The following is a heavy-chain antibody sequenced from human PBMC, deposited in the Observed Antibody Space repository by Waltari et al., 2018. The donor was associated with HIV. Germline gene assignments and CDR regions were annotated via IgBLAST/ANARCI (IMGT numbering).Heavy chain of an antibody. D-gene: IGHD5-18*01. V-gene: IGHV3-7*01. J-gene: IGHJ6*02. CDR1: GFRFSNSW. Sequence: EVLLVESGGGWVQRGGSLRVSCGASGFRFSNSWMSWVRQSPGKGLEWVALINENGSDDYKYYADSVRGRFTISRDNTKNLLYLEMNSLTAEDTAVYYCARENIQPWEVGEGMDVWGQGSAVTVSS. CDR2: INENGSDDYK. CDR3: ARENIQPWEVGEGMDV.